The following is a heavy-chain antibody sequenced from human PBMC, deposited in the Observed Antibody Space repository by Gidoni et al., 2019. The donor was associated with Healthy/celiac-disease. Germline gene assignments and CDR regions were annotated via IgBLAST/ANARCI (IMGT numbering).Heavy chain of an antibody. V-gene: IGHV4-59*01. CDR2: IYYSGST. Sequence: QVQLQESGPGLVKPSETLSLTCTVSGGSISSYYWSGIRQPPEKGLEWIGYIYYSGSTNYNPSLKSRVTISVDTSKNQFSLKLSSVTAADTAVYYCARDYRWDDDFWSGRYGWFDPWGQGTLVTVSS. CDR1: GGSISSYY. D-gene: IGHD3-3*01. CDR3: ARDYRWDDDFWSGRYGWFDP. J-gene: IGHJ5*02.